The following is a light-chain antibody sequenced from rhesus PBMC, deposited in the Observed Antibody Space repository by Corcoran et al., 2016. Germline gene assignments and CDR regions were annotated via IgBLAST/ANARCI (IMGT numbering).Light chain of an antibody. CDR3: QSYDNRLSAYI. V-gene: IGLV1S1*01. CDR2: ENY. Sequence: QSVLTQPPSMSGAPGQRVTLSCTGSASNIGAGYYLQWYQQLPGTAPKLLIFENYKRPSGISDRFSGSQSGTSASLSITGLQSEDEADYFCQSYDNRLSAYIFGTWTRLTVL. J-gene: IGLJ1*01. CDR1: ASNIGAGYY.